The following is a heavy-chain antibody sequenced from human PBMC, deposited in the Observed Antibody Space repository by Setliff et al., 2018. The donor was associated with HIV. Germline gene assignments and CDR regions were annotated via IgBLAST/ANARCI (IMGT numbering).Heavy chain of an antibody. CDR3: ARSHYDSRGYYYRGDAFDI. CDR1: GFTFTSYW. V-gene: IGHV3-7*01. J-gene: IGHJ3*02. D-gene: IGHD3-22*01. Sequence: GGSLRLSCAASGFTFTSYWMIWVRQAPGKGLEWVANINQDGNEKNYVDSVKGRFTISRDNTKNSLYLQMDSLRAEDTTVYYCARSHYDSRGYYYRGDAFDIWGLGTMVTVSS. CDR2: INQDGNEK.